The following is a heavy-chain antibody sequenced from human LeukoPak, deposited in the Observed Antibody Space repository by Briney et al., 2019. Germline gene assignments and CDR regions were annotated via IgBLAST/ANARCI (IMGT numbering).Heavy chain of an antibody. Sequence: SETLSLTCTVSGGSISSGSYYWSWLRQPAGTGLEWIGRIYTSGSTNYNPSLKSRVTMSVDTSKNQFSLKLSSVTAADTAVYYCARMIHIVVVPAAFNWFDPWGQGTLVTVSS. V-gene: IGHV4-61*02. CDR1: GGSISSGSYY. CDR2: IYTSGST. J-gene: IGHJ5*02. D-gene: IGHD2-2*01. CDR3: ARMIHIVVVPAAFNWFDP.